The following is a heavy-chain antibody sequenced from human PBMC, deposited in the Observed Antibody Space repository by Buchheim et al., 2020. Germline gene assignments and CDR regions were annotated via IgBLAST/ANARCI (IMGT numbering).Heavy chain of an antibody. D-gene: IGHD3-9*01. CDR3: ARDGGLTGYYPTYYFDY. CDR1: GLIFSTYG. Sequence: QVQLVESGGGVVQPGRSLRLSCAASGLIFSTYGMHWVRQAPGKGLEWVAVIWDDGNNKYYADSVKGRFTLSRDNSKNTLYLQMNSLRAEDTAVYYCARDGGLTGYYPTYYFDYWGQGTL. CDR2: IWDDGNNK. V-gene: IGHV3-33*01. J-gene: IGHJ4*02.